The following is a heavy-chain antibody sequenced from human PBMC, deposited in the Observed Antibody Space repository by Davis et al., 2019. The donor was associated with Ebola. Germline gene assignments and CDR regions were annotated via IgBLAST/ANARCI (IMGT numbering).Heavy chain of an antibody. CDR3: ARGLGYSSGWYADY. D-gene: IGHD6-19*01. V-gene: IGHV3-23*01. CDR2: ISGSGDNT. J-gene: IGHJ4*02. Sequence: PGGSLRLSCGTSGFTFSSYGMNWVRQAPGKGLEWVSYISGSGDNTYYADSVKGRFTISRDNSKNTLYLQMNSLRAEDTAVYYCARGLGYSSGWYADYWGQGTLVTVSS. CDR1: GFTFSSYG.